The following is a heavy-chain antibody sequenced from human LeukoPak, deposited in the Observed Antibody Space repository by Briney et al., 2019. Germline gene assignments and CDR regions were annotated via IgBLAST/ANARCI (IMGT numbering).Heavy chain of an antibody. D-gene: IGHD1-14*01. CDR2: INHSGST. V-gene: IGHV4-34*01. CDR1: GGSFSGYY. CDR3: ASWIGSV. Sequence: PSETLSLTCAVYGGSFSGYYWSWIRQPPGKGLEWIGEINHSGSTNYNPSLKSRVTMSVDTSKNQFSLKLSSVTAADTAVYYCASWIGSVWGQGTTVTVSS. J-gene: IGHJ6*02.